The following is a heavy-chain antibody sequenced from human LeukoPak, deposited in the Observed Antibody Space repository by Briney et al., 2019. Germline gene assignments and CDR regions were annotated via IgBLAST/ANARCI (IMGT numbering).Heavy chain of an antibody. D-gene: IGHD3-16*02. CDR1: GHSFSNYA. CDR3: ARAYQRLGELSLPNY. V-gene: IGHV7-4-1*02. CDR2: IHPSTGNP. J-gene: IGHJ4*02. Sequence: ASVKVSCKTSGHSFSNYAISWVRQAPGQGLEWMGWIHPSTGNPTYAQGFTGRFVFSLDTSVSTTYLQISSLKAEDTAVYYCARAYQRLGELSLPNYWGQGTLVTVSS.